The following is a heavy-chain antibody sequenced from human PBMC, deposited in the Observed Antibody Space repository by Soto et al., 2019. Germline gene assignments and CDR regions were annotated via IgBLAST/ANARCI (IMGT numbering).Heavy chain of an antibody. D-gene: IGHD3-3*01. V-gene: IGHV1-2*02. J-gene: IGHJ2*01. CDR3: ETGIADHFGDWYFDL. CDR2: INPNSGGT. Sequence: QVQLVQSGAEVKKPGASVKVSCKASGYTFTGYYMHWVRQAPGQGLEWMGWINPNSGGTNYAQKFQGRVTMTRDTSISTAYMELSRLRSDDTAVYYCETGIADHFGDWYFDLWGRGTLVTVSS. CDR1: GYTFTGYY.